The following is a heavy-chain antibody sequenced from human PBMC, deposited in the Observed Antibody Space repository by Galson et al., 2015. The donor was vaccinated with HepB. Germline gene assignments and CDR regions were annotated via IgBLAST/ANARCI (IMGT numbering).Heavy chain of an antibody. CDR1: GFTFGDYA. J-gene: IGHJ6*02. D-gene: IGHD3-3*01. V-gene: IGHV3-49*04. CDR2: IRSKAYGGTT. Sequence: SLRLSCAASGFTFGDYAMSWVRQAPGKGLEWVGFIRSKAYGGTTEYAASVKGRFTISRDDSKSIAYLQMNSLKTEDTAVYYCTRYPQILPLKDFWSGYHDPPYYYGMDVWGQGTTVTVSS. CDR3: TRYPQILPLKDFWSGYHDPPYYYGMDV.